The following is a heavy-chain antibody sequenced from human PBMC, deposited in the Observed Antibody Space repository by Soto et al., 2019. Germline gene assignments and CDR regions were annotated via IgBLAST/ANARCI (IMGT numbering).Heavy chain of an antibody. CDR3: ARGRYYYSMDV. Sequence: SETLSLTCTVSGGSISSYYWSWIRQPPGKGLEWIGCIYYSGSTNYNPSLKSPVTISVDPFKNQFSLKLSSVTAADSAVDYCARGRYYYSMDVWGKGTTVTVSS. CDR2: IYYSGST. CDR1: GGSISSYY. J-gene: IGHJ6*03. V-gene: IGHV4-59*01.